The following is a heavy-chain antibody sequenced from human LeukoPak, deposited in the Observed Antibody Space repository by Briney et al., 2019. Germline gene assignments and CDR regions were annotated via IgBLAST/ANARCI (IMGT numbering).Heavy chain of an antibody. D-gene: IGHD6-19*01. CDR2: ISGSGGST. V-gene: IGHV3-23*01. CDR3: AKGQYSSGWSPFDY. Sequence: GGSLRLSCAASGFTFSSYAMSWVRQAPGKGLEWVSAISGSGGSTYYADSVKGRFTIPRDNSKNTLYLQMNSLRAEDTAVYYCAKGQYSSGWSPFDYWGQGTLVTVSS. J-gene: IGHJ4*02. CDR1: GFTFSSYA.